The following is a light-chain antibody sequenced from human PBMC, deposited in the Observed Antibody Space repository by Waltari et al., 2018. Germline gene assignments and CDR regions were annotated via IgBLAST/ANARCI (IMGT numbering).Light chain of an antibody. V-gene: IGLV1-44*01. J-gene: IGLJ3*02. CDR3: AAWDDSLNAWM. CDR2: NNN. CDR1: SCNFGRNY. Sequence: QSVLTQPPSTSGTPGQRVTMSCSGRSCNFGRNYGSWYQQLPGTAPTLLIYNNNRRPSGVPDRFSGSKSGTSASLAISGLQSEDEADYYCAAWDDSLNAWMFGGGTKLTVL.